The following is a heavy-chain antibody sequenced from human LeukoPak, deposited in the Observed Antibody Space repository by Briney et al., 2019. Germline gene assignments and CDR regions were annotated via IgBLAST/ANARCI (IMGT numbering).Heavy chain of an antibody. CDR1: GYTFTSYG. CDR2: ISAYNGNT. Sequence: GASVKVSCKASGYTFTSYGISWVRQAPGQGLEWMGWISAYNGNTNYAQKLQGRVTMTTDTSTSTAYMELRSLRSDDTAVYYCARDQGPPLMGAPAGDAFDIWGQGTMVTVSS. CDR3: ARDQGPPLMGAPAGDAFDI. V-gene: IGHV1-18*01. J-gene: IGHJ3*02. D-gene: IGHD1-26*01.